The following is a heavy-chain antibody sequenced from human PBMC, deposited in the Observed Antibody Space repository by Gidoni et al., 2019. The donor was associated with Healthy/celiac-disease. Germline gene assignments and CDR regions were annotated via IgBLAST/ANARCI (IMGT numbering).Heavy chain of an antibody. V-gene: IGHV4-34*01. J-gene: IGHJ4*02. CDR1: GGSISGYS. CDR2: INPSGST. Sequence: QVQLQQWGAGMWKPAETLSLPGAVHGGSISGYSWSWIRQPPGKGLEWIGEINPSGSTNYNPSLKRRVPISLDTSKNQFSLKLSSVTAADTAVYYCARCQKRSYYGSGSKGLDYWGQGTLVTVSS. CDR3: ARCQKRSYYGSGSKGLDY. D-gene: IGHD3-10*01.